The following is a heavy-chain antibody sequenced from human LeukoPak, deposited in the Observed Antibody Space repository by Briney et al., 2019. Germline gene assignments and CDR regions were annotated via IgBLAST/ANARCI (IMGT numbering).Heavy chain of an antibody. CDR2: IDPNSGGT. D-gene: IGHD3-10*01. CDR3: AREYYYGSGNYYNRIDY. Sequence: ASVKVSCKSSGYTFTGYYMHWVRQAPGQGLEWMGWIDPNSGGTNYAQKFQGRVTMTRDTSISTAYMVLNRLRSDDTAVYYCAREYYYGSGNYYNRIDYWGQGTLVTVSS. J-gene: IGHJ4*02. V-gene: IGHV1-2*02. CDR1: GYTFTGYY.